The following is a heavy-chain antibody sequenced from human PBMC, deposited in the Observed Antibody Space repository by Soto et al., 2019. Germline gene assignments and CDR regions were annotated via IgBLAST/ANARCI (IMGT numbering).Heavy chain of an antibody. CDR1: GFTFSSYA. D-gene: IGHD3-3*01. Sequence: VGSLRLSCAASGFTFSSYAMSWVRQAPGKGLEWVSSMSGSGANTFYADSVKGHFTISRDNSKNTLYLLMNSLRPEDTAIYYCAKGYDFWSGYYSGSDYGMDVWGQGTTVTVSS. CDR2: MSGSGANT. J-gene: IGHJ6*02. V-gene: IGHV3-23*01. CDR3: AKGYDFWSGYYSGSDYGMDV.